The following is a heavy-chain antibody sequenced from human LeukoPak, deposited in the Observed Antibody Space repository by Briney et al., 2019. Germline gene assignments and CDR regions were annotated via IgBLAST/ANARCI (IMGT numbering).Heavy chain of an antibody. V-gene: IGHV4-31*03. CDR2: IYYSGST. CDR1: GGSISSGGYY. D-gene: IGHD6-6*01. CDR3: ARGGAARLHFQN. Sequence: SQTLSLTCTVSGGSISSGGYYWSWIRQHPGKGLEWIGYIYYSGSTYYNPSLQSRVTISVDTSKNQFSLNLNSVTAADTAVYYCARGGAARLHFQNWGQGTLVTVSS. J-gene: IGHJ1*01.